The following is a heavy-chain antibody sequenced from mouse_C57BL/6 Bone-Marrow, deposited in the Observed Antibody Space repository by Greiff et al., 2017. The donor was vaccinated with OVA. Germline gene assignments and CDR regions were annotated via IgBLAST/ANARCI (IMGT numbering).Heavy chain of an antibody. V-gene: IGHV1-81*01. D-gene: IGHD3-2*02. CDR2: IYPRSGNT. CDR1: GYTFTSYG. CDR3: ARGGQLRS. J-gene: IGHJ2*01. Sequence: QVQLKESGAELARPGASVKLSCKASGYTFTSYGISWVKQRPGQGLEWIGEIYPRSGNTYYNEQFKGKATLTADKSSSTAYMELRSLTSEDSAVYFCARGGQLRSWGQGTTLTVSS.